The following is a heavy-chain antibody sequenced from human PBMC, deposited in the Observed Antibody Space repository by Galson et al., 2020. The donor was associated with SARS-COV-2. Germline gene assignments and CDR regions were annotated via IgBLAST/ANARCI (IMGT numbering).Heavy chain of an antibody. CDR3: AKDTPEYYDSSMGWFDP. V-gene: IGHV3-30*18. J-gene: IGHJ5*02. CDR2: ISYDGSNK. Sequence: GESLKISCAASGFTFSSYGMHWVRQAPGKGLEWVAVISYDGSNKYYADSVKGRFTISRDNSKNTLYLQMNSLRAEDTAVYYCAKDTPEYYDSSMGWFDPWGQGTLVTVSS. CDR1: GFTFSSYG. D-gene: IGHD3-22*01.